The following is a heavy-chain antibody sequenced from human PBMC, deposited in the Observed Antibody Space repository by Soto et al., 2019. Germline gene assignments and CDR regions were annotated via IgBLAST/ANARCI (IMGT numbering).Heavy chain of an antibody. Sequence: LRLSCAASGFRFIDYAINWVRQVPGRGLEYVAGIGGRGGNAFYADSMKGRFSISRDNSKNSVYLHMHNLRVNDSAMYYCAKARHSGDFAGSYDYWGQGTLVTVSS. CDR3: AKARHSGDFAGSYDY. CDR2: IGGRGGNA. D-gene: IGHD2-21*02. J-gene: IGHJ4*02. CDR1: GFRFIDYA. V-gene: IGHV3-23*01.